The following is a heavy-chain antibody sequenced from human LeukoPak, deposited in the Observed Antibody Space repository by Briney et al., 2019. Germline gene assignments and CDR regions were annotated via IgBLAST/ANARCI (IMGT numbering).Heavy chain of an antibody. CDR3: AKRRTTVTTMDYFGY. CDR1: GFIFSNYA. J-gene: IGHJ4*02. Sequence: GGSLRLSCAASGFIFSNYAMSWVRQAPGKGLEWVSGISGGAGTPYYADSVKGRFTISRDNSKNTLYLQMSSLRAEDTAVYYCAKRRTTVTTMDYFGYWGQGTLVTVSS. D-gene: IGHD4-17*01. CDR2: ISGGAGTP. V-gene: IGHV3-23*01.